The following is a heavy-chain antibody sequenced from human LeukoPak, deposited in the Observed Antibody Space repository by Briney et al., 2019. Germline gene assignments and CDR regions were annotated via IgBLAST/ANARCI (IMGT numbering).Heavy chain of an antibody. D-gene: IGHD3-10*01. CDR2: TSGSGGST. V-gene: IGHV3-23*01. Sequence: PGGSLRLSCAASGFTFSSYAMSGVRQAPGKGLDWDSATSGSGGSTYYADSVKGRFTISRDNSKNTLYLQMNSLRAEDTAVYYCAKDPTTYGSGSPYYWGQGTLVTVSS. CDR3: AKDPTTYGSGSPYY. CDR1: GFTFSSYA. J-gene: IGHJ4*02.